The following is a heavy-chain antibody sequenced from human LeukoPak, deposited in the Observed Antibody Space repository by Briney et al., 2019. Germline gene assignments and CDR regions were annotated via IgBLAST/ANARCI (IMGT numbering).Heavy chain of an antibody. D-gene: IGHD6-19*01. CDR3: ARGVAVAGTIYFDY. J-gene: IGHJ4*02. CDR2: IHSGGST. CDR1: GFTVSSMY. V-gene: IGHV3-53*01. Sequence: GGSLRLSCAASGFTVSSMYMSWVRQAPGKGLEWVSVIHSGGSTYYADSVKGRFTISRDNSKNTLYIQMNSLRAEDTAVYYCARGVAVAGTIYFDYWGQGTLVTVSS.